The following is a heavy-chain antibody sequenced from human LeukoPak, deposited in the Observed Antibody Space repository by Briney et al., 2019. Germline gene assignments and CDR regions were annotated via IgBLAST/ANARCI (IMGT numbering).Heavy chain of an antibody. CDR1: GGSFSGYY. Sequence: SETLSLTCAVYGGSFSGYYWSWIRQPPGKGLEWIGEINHSGSTNYNPSLKSRVTISVDTSKNQFSLKLSSVTAADTAVYYCARVPFDGILTGYYLYYYYMDVWGKGTTVTVSS. D-gene: IGHD3-9*01. CDR3: ARVPFDGILTGYYLYYYYMDV. V-gene: IGHV4-34*01. J-gene: IGHJ6*03. CDR2: INHSGST.